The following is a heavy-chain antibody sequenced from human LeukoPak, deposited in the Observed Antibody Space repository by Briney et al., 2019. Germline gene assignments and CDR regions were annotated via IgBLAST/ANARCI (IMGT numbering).Heavy chain of an antibody. J-gene: IGHJ4*02. CDR3: ARSRPRDGYNPGGFDY. CDR1: GGTFSSYA. Sequence: SVKVSCKASGGTFSSYAISWVRQAPGQGLEWMGGIIPIFGTANYAQKFQGRVTITTDESTSTAYMELSSLRSEDTAVYYCARSRPRDGYNPGGFDYWGQGTLVTVSS. V-gene: IGHV1-69*05. D-gene: IGHD5-24*01. CDR2: IIPIFGTA.